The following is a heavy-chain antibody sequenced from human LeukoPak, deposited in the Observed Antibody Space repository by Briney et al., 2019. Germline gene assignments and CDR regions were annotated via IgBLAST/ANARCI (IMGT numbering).Heavy chain of an antibody. CDR2: INHSGST. J-gene: IGHJ3*02. V-gene: IGHV4-34*01. Sequence: KPSETLSLTCAVYGGSLSGYYWSWIRQPPGKGLEWIGEINHSGSTNYNPSLKSRVTISVDTSKNQFSLKLSSVTAADTAVYYCAGDGYTGDAFDIWGQGTMVTVSS. CDR3: AGDGYTGDAFDI. CDR1: GGSLSGYY. D-gene: IGHD5-24*01.